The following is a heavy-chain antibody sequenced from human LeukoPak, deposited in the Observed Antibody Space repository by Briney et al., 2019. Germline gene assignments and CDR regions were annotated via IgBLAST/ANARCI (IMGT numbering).Heavy chain of an antibody. Sequence: PGGSLRLSCAVSGLTFRNYWMHWVRQAPGKGLEWVSAISGSGGSTYYADSVKGRFTISRDNSKNTLYLQMNSLRAEDTAVYYCAARIAARGGRFDYWGQGTLVTVSS. V-gene: IGHV3-23*01. CDR2: ISGSGGST. J-gene: IGHJ4*02. CDR1: GLTFRNYW. CDR3: AARIAARGGRFDY. D-gene: IGHD6-6*01.